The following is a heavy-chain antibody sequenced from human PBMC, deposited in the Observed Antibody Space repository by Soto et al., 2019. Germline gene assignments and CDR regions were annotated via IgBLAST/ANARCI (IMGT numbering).Heavy chain of an antibody. CDR1: GYTFTCYY. V-gene: IGHV1-2*04. CDR3: ARNGAKMFRGTYGMDV. D-gene: IGHD3-10*01. Sequence: GXSVKVSCKASGYTFTCYYMDLVRQAPGQGLEWMGWINPNSGGTNYAQKFQGWVTMTRDTSISTAYMELSRLRSDDTAVYYCARNGAKMFRGTYGMDVWGQGTTVTVSS. CDR2: INPNSGGT. J-gene: IGHJ6*02.